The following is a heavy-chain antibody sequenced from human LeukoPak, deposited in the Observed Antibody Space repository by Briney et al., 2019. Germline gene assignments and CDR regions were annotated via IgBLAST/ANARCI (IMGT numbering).Heavy chain of an antibody. CDR3: ASRMYSSSSRLNFDY. D-gene: IGHD6-6*01. Sequence: PSETLSLTCTVSGGSISSSSYYWGWIRQPPGKGLEWIGSIYYSGSTYYNPSLKSRVTKSVDTSKNQFSLKLSSVTAADTAVYYCASRMYSSSSRLNFDYWGQGTLVTVSS. J-gene: IGHJ4*02. CDR2: IYYSGST. CDR1: GGSISSSSYY. V-gene: IGHV4-39*01.